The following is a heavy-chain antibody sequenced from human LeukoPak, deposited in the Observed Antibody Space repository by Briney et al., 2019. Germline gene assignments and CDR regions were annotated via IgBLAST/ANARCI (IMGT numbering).Heavy chain of an antibody. CDR3: VRLGGGSYFDN. J-gene: IGHJ4*02. CDR1: GFSFGDCS. Sequence: GGSLRLSCTASGFSFGDCSMGWVRQAPGKGLECISYIDRSGDIIYYAGSMKGRFTISRDNARSSLYLQMNSLRVEDTAVYYCVRLGGGSYFDNWGQGTLVTVSS. D-gene: IGHD1-26*01. CDR2: IDRSGDII. V-gene: IGHV3-11*01.